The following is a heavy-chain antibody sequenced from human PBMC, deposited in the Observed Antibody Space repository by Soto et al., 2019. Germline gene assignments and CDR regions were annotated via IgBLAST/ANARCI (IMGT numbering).Heavy chain of an antibody. CDR3: ARDVGYCSGGSCYYYYGMDV. CDR1: GDSVSSNSAA. CDR2: TYYRSKWYN. Sequence: PSQTLSLTCAISGDSVSSNSAAWNWIRQSPSRGLEWLGRTYYRSKWYNDYAVSVKSRITINPDTSKNQFSLQLNSVTPEDAAVYYCARDVGYCSGGSCYYYYGMDVWGQGTTVTSP. V-gene: IGHV6-1*01. D-gene: IGHD2-15*01. J-gene: IGHJ6*02.